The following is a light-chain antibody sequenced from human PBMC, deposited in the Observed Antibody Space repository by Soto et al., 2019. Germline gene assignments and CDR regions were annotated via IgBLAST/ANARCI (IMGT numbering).Light chain of an antibody. V-gene: IGKV1-5*01. CDR1: QTISRW. CDR3: QQYNTYST. Sequence: DIQLTQTPSTLSASVGDEVTITCRASQTISRWLAWYQQKPGRAPKLLIYDASTLESGVPARFSGSGSGTEFTLTISSLQPDDFATYYCQQYNTYSTFGQGTRLEI. CDR2: DAS. J-gene: IGKJ5*01.